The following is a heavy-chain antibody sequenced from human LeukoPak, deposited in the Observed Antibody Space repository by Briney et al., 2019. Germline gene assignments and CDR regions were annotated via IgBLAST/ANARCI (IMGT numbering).Heavy chain of an antibody. CDR3: ARGPATGTAWPFDY. J-gene: IGHJ4*02. D-gene: IGHD6-13*01. CDR2: INPSGGST. V-gene: IGHV1-46*01. Sequence: AASVKVSRKASGYTFTSYYMHWVRQAPGQGLEWMGIINPSGGSTRYAQKFQDRVTMTRDTSASTLYMELSSLSSEDTAVYYCARGPATGTAWPFDYWGQGSLVTVSS. CDR1: GYTFTSYY.